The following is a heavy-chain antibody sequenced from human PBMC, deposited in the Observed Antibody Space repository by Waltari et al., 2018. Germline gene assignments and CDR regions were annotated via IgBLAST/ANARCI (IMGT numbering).Heavy chain of an antibody. CDR1: GFTFDNFW. D-gene: IGHD1-7*01. V-gene: IGHV3-74*01. J-gene: IGHJ4*02. Sequence: EVRLVESGGGSVQPGESLRLSCVVSGFTFDNFWMHWVRQVPGKGLMWVSRINPDGTDTTYADSVMGRFTMSRDNSRNTLYLEMTGLRVDDSAVYYCARGPFSYSSGTQSHWGRGALVTVSS. CDR3: ARGPFSYSSGTQSH. CDR2: INPDGTDT.